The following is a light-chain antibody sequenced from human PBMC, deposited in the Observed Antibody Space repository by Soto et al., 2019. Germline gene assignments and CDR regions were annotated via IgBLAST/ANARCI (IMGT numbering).Light chain of an antibody. CDR1: QSVLSSSNSKNY. CDR2: WAS. Sequence: MVITQSRDSLAVSLGERATINCKSSQSVLSSSNSKNYLVWYQQKPGQPPKLLISWASTRESGVPDRFSGSGSGTDFTLTISSLQAEDVAVYYCQQHYDSWTFG. CDR3: QQHYDSWT. J-gene: IGKJ1*01. V-gene: IGKV4-1*01.